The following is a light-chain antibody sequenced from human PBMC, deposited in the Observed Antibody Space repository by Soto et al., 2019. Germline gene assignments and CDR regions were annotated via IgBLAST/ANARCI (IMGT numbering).Light chain of an antibody. J-gene: IGKJ1*01. CDR3: QQYNNWPQT. CDR2: GAS. Sequence: EIVMTPSPATLSVSPGERATLSCRASQSVSRNLAWYQQKPGQAPRLLIYGASTRSTGIPARFSGSGSGTEFTLTISSLQSEDFAVYYCQQYNNWPQTFGQGTKVEIK. CDR1: QSVSRN. V-gene: IGKV3-15*01.